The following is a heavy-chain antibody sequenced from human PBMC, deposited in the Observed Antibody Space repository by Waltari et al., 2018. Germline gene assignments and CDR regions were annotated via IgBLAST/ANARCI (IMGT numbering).Heavy chain of an antibody. V-gene: IGHV3-48*04. CDR2: ISSSSSTI. CDR3: ARAAAVQH. D-gene: IGHD6-13*01. J-gene: IGHJ4*02. CDR1: GFTSSSYS. Sequence: EVQLVESGGGLVQPVGSLRLYCAASGFTSSSYSLNWVRQAPGKGLEWVSYISSSSSTIYYADSMKGRFTISRDNAKNSLYLQRNSLRAEDTAVYYCARAAAVQHWGQGTLVTVSS.